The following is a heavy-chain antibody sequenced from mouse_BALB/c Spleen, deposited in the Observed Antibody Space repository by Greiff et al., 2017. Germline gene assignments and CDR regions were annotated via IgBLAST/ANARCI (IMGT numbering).Heavy chain of an antibody. CDR2: IWWDDDK. V-gene: IGHV8-8*01. CDR3: ARIAGEVRLVFDY. CDR1: GFSLSTSGMG. D-gene: IGHD2-14*01. J-gene: IGHJ2*01. Sequence: QVTLKVCGPGILQPSQTLSLTCSFSGFSLSTSGMGVGWIRQPSGKGLEWLAHIWWDDDKRYNPALKSRLTISKDTSSNQVFLKIASVDTADTATYYCARIAGEVRLVFDYWGQGTTLTVSS.